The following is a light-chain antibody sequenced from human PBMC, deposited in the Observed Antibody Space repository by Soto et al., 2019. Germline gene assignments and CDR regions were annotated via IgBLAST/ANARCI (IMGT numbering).Light chain of an antibody. Sequence: AIQMTQSPSSLSASVGDRFTITCRSSQGIRNDLGWYQQKPGKAPKLLIYAASSLQSGVPSRFSGSGSGTDFTLTISTLQSEDFAVYYCQHYNNWPPLTFGGGTKVDIK. V-gene: IGKV1-6*01. CDR2: AAS. J-gene: IGKJ4*01. CDR1: QGIRND. CDR3: QHYNNWPPLT.